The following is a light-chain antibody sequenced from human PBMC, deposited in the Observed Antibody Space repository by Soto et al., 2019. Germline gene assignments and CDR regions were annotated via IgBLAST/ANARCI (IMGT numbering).Light chain of an antibody. V-gene: IGKV1-5*01. Sequence: IQMAQYPSTLSASVGDRVASTCRASQSVSSWLAWYQQKPGKAPKLLIYDASGLESGVPSRFSGSGSGTEFTLTISSLQPDDFATYYCQQYNSYSWTFGQGTKV. CDR2: DAS. J-gene: IGKJ1*01. CDR3: QQYNSYSWT. CDR1: QSVSSW.